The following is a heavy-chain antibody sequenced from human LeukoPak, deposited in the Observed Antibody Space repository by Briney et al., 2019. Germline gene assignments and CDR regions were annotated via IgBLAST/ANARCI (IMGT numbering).Heavy chain of an antibody. Sequence: SETLSLTCTVSGGSISSGGYYWSWIRQHPRKGLEWIGYIYYTGSTYFNASLKSRLTLSVDTSMNQFSLKLSSVTAADTAVYYCARGATYYDYAWGTYRYSCFDFWGHGNLVTVSS. D-gene: IGHD3-16*02. CDR1: GGSISSGGYY. CDR3: ARGATYYDYAWGTYRYSCFDF. CDR2: IYYTGST. V-gene: IGHV4-31*03. J-gene: IGHJ4*01.